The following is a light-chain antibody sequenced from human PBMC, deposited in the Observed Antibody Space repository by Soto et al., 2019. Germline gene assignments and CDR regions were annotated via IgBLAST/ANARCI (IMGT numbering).Light chain of an antibody. Sequence: ELVMTQSPATLSVSPGERATLSCRASQIVSSNLAWYQQKPGQAPRLLIYGASSRATGIPDRFSGSGSGTDFTLTVSRLEPEDFAVYYCQQHGTSPIFGGGTKVDIK. J-gene: IGKJ4*01. V-gene: IGKV3-20*01. CDR1: QIVSSN. CDR2: GAS. CDR3: QQHGTSPI.